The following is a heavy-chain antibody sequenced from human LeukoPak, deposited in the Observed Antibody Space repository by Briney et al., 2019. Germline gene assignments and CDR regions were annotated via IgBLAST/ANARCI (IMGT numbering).Heavy chain of an antibody. V-gene: IGHV3-33*01. CDR3: ARGFAAPAAMYFDY. J-gene: IGHJ4*02. D-gene: IGHD2-2*01. CDR2: IWYDGCNK. Sequence: GGSLRLSCAASGFTFSSYGMHWVRQAPGKGLEWVAVIWYDGCNKYYADSVKGRFTISRDNSKNTLYLQMNSLRAEDTAVYYCARGFAAPAAMYFDYWGQGTLVTVSS. CDR1: GFTFSSYG.